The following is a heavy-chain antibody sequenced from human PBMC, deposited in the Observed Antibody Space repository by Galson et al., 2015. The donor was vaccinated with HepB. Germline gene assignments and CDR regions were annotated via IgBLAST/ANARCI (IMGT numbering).Heavy chain of an antibody. CDR3: ARSGRCYHFEMDV. J-gene: IGHJ6*02. D-gene: IGHD3-16*02. Sequence: SLRLSCAASEFTFSSYTMNWVRQAPGKGLEWVSSISTSTTYIFYADSVRGRFTISRDNARNSLYLHMDNLRADDTAVYYCARSGRCYHFEMDVWGQGTTVTVSS. V-gene: IGHV3-21*04. CDR2: ISTSTTYI. CDR1: EFTFSSYT.